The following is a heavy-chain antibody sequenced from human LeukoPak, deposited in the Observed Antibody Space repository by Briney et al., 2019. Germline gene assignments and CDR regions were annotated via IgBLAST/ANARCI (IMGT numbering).Heavy chain of an antibody. J-gene: IGHJ4*02. CDR1: GGSISSYY. V-gene: IGHV4-4*08. CDR2: IYTSGST. CDR3: AVYSGYGRSDY. Sequence: SETLSLTCTVSGGSISSYYWSWIRQPPGKGLEWIGRIYTSGSTNYNPSLKSRVTISVDTSKNQFSLKLSSVTAADTAVYYCAVYSGYGRSDYWGQGTLVTVSS. D-gene: IGHD5-12*01.